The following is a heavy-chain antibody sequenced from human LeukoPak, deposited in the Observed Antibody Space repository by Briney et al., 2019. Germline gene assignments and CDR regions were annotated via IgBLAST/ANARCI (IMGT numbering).Heavy chain of an antibody. V-gene: IGHV1-2*06. CDR2: INPNSGGT. D-gene: IGHD2-15*01. J-gene: IGHJ5*02. CDR3: ARACSGGSCYSDNWFDP. CDR1: GYTFTGYY. Sequence: GASVKVSCKASGYTFTGYYMHWVRQAPGQGLEWMGRINPNSGGTDYAQKFKDRITMTKDTSISTAYMELSRLRSDDTAVYYCARACSGGSCYSDNWFDPWGQGTLVTVSS.